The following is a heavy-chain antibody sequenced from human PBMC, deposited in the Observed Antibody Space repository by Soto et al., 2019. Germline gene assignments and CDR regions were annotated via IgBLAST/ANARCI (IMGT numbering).Heavy chain of an antibody. CDR1: GFTFSSYG. CDR3: ARGDYCSGGSCYYLHYGMDV. Sequence: LRLSCAASGFTFSSYGMHWARQAPGKGLEGVAVISYDGSNKYYADSVKGRFTISRDNSKNTLYLQMNSLRAEDTAVYYCARGDYCSGGSCYYLHYGMDVWGQGTKVTVYS. CDR2: ISYDGSNK. J-gene: IGHJ6*02. V-gene: IGHV3-30*03. D-gene: IGHD2-15*01.